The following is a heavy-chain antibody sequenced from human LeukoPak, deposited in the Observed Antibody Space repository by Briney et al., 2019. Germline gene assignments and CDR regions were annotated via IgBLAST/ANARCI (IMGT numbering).Heavy chain of an antibody. V-gene: IGHV1-69*04. J-gene: IGHJ6*02. Sequence: SVNVSCKASGGTFSSYAISWVRQAPGQGLEWMGRIIPILGIANYAQKFQGRVTITADKSTSTAYMELSSLRSEDTAVYYCARDRGITMVQHYGMDVWGQGTTVTVSS. CDR2: IIPILGIA. CDR1: GGTFSSYA. D-gene: IGHD3-10*01. CDR3: ARDRGITMVQHYGMDV.